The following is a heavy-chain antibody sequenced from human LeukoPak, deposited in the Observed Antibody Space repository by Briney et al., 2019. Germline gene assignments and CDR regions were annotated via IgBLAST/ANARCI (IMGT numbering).Heavy chain of an antibody. CDR3: ARGPFSVVVITYFDY. D-gene: IGHD3-22*01. J-gene: IGHJ4*02. V-gene: IGHV3-11*04. Sequence: GGSLRLSCAASGFTFSDYYMSWIRQAPGKGLEWVSYISSSGSTIYYADSVKGRFTISRDNAKNSLYLQMNSLRAEDTAVYYCARGPFSVVVITYFDYWGQGTLVTVSS. CDR2: ISSSGSTI. CDR1: GFTFSDYY.